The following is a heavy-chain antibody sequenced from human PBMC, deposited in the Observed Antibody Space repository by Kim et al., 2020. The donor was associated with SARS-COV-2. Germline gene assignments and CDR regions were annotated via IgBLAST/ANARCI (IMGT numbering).Heavy chain of an antibody. CDR3: ARENREEIQDYYYYGMDV. V-gene: IGHV3-48*02. J-gene: IGHJ6*02. CDR1: GFTFSSYS. CDR2: ISSSSSTI. Sequence: GGALRLSCAASGFTFSSYSMNWVRQAPGKGLEWVSYISSSSSTIYYADSVKGRFTISRDNAKNSLYLQMNSLRDEDTAVYYCARENREEIQDYYYYGMDVWGQGTTVTVSS.